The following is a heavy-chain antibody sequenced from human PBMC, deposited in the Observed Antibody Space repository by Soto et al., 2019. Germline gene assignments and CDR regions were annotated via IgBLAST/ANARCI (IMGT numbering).Heavy chain of an antibody. CDR3: GTWSRSFGYYYGMDV. D-gene: IGHD3-3*01. CDR1: GYTLTELS. Sequence: ASVKVSCKVSGYTLTELSMHWVRQAPGKGLEWMGGFDPEDGETIYAQKFQGRGTMTEDTSTDTAYMELSSLRSEDTAVYYCGTWSRSFGYYYGMDVWGQGTTVTVSS. J-gene: IGHJ6*02. V-gene: IGHV1-24*01. CDR2: FDPEDGET.